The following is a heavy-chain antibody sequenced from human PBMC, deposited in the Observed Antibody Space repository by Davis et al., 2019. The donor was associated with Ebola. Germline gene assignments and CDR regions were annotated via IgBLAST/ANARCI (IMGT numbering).Heavy chain of an antibody. J-gene: IGHJ3*02. CDR1: GYTFTSYY. Sequence: ASVKVSCKASGYTFTSYYMHWVRQAPGQGLEWMGIINPSGGSTSYAQKFQGRVTITRDTSASTAYMELSSLRSEDTAVYYCAREYSSALDAFDIWGQGTMVTVSS. V-gene: IGHV1-46*01. CDR2: INPSGGST. CDR3: AREYSSALDAFDI. D-gene: IGHD6-25*01.